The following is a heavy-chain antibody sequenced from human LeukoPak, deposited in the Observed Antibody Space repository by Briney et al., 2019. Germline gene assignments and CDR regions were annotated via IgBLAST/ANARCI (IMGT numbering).Heavy chain of an antibody. CDR1: GYTSTGYY. Sequence: ASVKVSCKASGYTSTGYYMHWVLQAPGPGLEWMGWINPNSGGTNYAQKFQGRVTMTRDTSISTAYMELGRLRSDDTAVYYCARDLSPKEGATQHWGQGTLVTVSS. CDR2: INPNSGGT. J-gene: IGHJ1*01. CDR3: ARDLSPKEGATQH. D-gene: IGHD1-26*01. V-gene: IGHV1-2*02.